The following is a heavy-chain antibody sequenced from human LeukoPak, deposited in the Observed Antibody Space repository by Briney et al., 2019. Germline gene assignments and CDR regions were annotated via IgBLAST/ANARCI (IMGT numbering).Heavy chain of an antibody. CDR2: MNPNSGNT. CDR1: GGTFSSYA. D-gene: IGHD3-3*01. CDR3: ARVTQRFLEWSPVGFDY. J-gene: IGHJ4*02. Sequence: GASVKVSCKASGGTFSSYAISWVRQAPGQGLEWMGWMNPNSGNTGYAQKFQGRVTITRNTSISTAYMELSSLRSEDTAVYYCARVTQRFLEWSPVGFDYWGQGTLVTVSS. V-gene: IGHV1-8*03.